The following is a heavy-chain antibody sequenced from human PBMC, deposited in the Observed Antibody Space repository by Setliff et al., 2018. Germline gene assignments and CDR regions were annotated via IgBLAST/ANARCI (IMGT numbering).Heavy chain of an antibody. CDR1: GYSFSSYW. CDR3: ARSLVGATYSVYFDY. D-gene: IGHD1-26*01. CDR2: IDPSDSYT. V-gene: IGHV5-10-1*01. J-gene: IGHJ4*02. Sequence: GESLKISCKGSGYSFSSYWISWVRQMPGKGLEWMGRIDPSDSYTNYSPSFQGHVTISVDKSISTAYLQWSSLKASDTAIYYCARSLVGATYSVYFDYWGQGALVTVSS.